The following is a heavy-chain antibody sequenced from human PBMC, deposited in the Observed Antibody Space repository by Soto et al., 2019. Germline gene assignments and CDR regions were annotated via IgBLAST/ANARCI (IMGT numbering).Heavy chain of an antibody. V-gene: IGHV1-2*02. CDR3: ARVGPPGWFDP. CDR1: GYSFTDYY. Sequence: QVHLVQSGAEVKKPGASVKVSCKASGYSFTDYYMHWGRQAPGQGLERMGWINTKPGGTNYARRGQGRVTMTGDTSINTAYMELLKLRSDDTAVYYSARVGPPGWFDPWGKGTVVTVSS. CDR2: INTKPGGT. J-gene: IGHJ5*02.